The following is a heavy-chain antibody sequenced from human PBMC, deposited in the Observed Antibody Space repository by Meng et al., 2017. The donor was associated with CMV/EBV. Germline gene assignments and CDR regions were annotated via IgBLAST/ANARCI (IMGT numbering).Heavy chain of an antibody. CDR3: AKEGAAAGLTNYYYGMDV. V-gene: IGHV1-2*02. D-gene: IGHD6-13*01. J-gene: IGHJ6*02. CDR2: INPNSGGT. Sequence: ASVKVSCKASGYTFTGYYMHWVRQAPGQGLEWMGWINPNSGGTNYAQKFQGRVTMTGDTSISTAYMELSRLRSDDTAVYYCAKEGAAAGLTNYYYGMDVWGQGTTVTVSS. CDR1: GYTFTGYY.